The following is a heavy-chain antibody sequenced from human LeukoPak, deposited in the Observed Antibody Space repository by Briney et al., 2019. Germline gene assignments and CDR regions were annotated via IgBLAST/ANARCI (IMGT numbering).Heavy chain of an antibody. D-gene: IGHD3-3*01. V-gene: IGHV4-59*01. CDR3: ARGGDFWSGYSRKGNWFDP. J-gene: IGHJ5*02. Sequence: TSETLSPTCAVYGGSFSGYYWSWIRQPPGKGLEWIGYIYYSGSTNYNPSLKSRVTISVDTSKNQFSLKLSSVTAADTAVYYCARGGDFWSGYSRKGNWFDPWGQGTLVTVSS. CDR2: IYYSGST. CDR1: GGSFSGYY.